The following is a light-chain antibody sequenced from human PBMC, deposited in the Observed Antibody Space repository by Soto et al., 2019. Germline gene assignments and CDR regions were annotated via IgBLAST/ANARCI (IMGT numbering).Light chain of an antibody. V-gene: IGLV2-14*01. CDR2: DVS. J-gene: IGLJ2*01. CDR3: SSYTSSSTRV. Sequence: QSALTQPASVSGSPGQSITISCTGTSSDVGGYNYVSWYQQHPGKAPKLMIYDVSNRPSGVSNRFSGSKSGNTASLTISRLQAEDVADYYFSSYTSSSTRVFGRGTQLTVL. CDR1: SSDVGGYNY.